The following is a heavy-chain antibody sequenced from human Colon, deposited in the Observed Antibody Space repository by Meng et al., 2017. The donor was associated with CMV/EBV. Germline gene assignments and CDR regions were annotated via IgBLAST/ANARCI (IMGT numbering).Heavy chain of an antibody. J-gene: IGHJ4*02. V-gene: IGHV3-23*01. CDR2: ISSGGDET. CDR1: GLSFKSYA. Sequence: GASLKISCAFSGLSFKSYAMSWVRQAPGQGLEWVAFISSGGDETYYADSVKGRFIVSRDNAKSTLFLQINGLGAEDTAVYYCAKNLFVPPAIMSVFAPNDYWGQGTLVTVSS. CDR3: AKNLFVPPAIMSVFAPNDY. D-gene: IGHD2-2*02.